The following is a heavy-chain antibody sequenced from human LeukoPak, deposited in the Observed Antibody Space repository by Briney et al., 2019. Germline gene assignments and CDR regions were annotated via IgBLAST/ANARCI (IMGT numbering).Heavy chain of an antibody. V-gene: IGHV4-34*01. CDR1: GGSFSGYY. CDR2: INHSGST. D-gene: IGHD2-2*01. CDR3: ARVHCSSTSCPRGRDY. J-gene: IGHJ4*02. Sequence: SETLSLTCAVYGGSFSGYYWSWIRQPPGKGLEWIGEINHSGSTNYNPSLKSRVTISVDTSKNQFSLKLSSVTAADTAVYYCARVHCSSTSCPRGRDYWDQGTLVTVSS.